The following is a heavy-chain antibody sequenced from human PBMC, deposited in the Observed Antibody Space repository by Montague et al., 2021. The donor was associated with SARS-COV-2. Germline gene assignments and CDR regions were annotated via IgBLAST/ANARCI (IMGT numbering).Heavy chain of an antibody. CDR1: GGSISSYY. Sequence: SETLSLTCAVSGGSISSYYWSWIRQPPGKGLEWIGGINHSGSTNYNPSLKSRVTISVDASKNQFSLKLSSVTAADTAVYYCARGSYGGSWDSSKYYFDYWGQGTLVTVSS. CDR3: ARGSYGGSWDSSKYYFDY. V-gene: IGHV4-34*01. D-gene: IGHD6-13*01. J-gene: IGHJ4*02. CDR2: INHSGST.